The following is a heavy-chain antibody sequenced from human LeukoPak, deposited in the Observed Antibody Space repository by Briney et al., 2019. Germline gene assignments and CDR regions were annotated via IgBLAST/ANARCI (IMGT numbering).Heavy chain of an antibody. J-gene: IGHJ4*02. CDR1: GLTFSNYW. D-gene: IGHD1-1*01. Sequence: GGSLRLSCAVSGLTFSNYWMHWVRQAPGKGLECVSAIRRGVGSTYYADSVKGRFTISRDNSKNTLYLQVNNLRADDTAVYYCAKKGQADDNGKPDWGQGTLVTVSS. CDR2: IRRGVGST. V-gene: IGHV3-23*01. CDR3: AKKGQADDNGKPD.